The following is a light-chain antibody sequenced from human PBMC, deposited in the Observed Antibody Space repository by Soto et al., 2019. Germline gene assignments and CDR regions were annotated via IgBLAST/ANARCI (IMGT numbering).Light chain of an antibody. Sequence: EIVLTQSPGTLSLSPGERATLSCRASQSISSSYLAWYQQNPGQAPRLLIYDASSRATGIPDRFSGSGSGKDFPLTISRLEPEDFAVYYCQHYGSSPYTFGQGTKLEIK. CDR1: QSISSSY. V-gene: IGKV3-20*01. J-gene: IGKJ2*01. CDR3: QHYGSSPYT. CDR2: DAS.